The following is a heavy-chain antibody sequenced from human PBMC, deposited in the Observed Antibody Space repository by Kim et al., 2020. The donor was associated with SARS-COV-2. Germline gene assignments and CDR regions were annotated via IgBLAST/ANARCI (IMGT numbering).Heavy chain of an antibody. CDR3: ARGGQRGLRGYYFDY. D-gene: IGHD1-26*01. Sequence: GGSLRLPCAASGFTFSSYAMHWVRQAPGKGLEWVAVISYDGSNKYYADSVKGRFTISRDNSKNTLYLQMNSLRAEDTAVYYCARGGQRGLRGYYFDYWGQGTLVTVSS. CDR2: ISYDGSNK. CDR1: GFTFSSYA. J-gene: IGHJ4*02. V-gene: IGHV3-30*04.